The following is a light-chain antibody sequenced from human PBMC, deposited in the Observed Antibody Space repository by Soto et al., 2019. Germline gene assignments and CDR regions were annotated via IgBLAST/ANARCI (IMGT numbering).Light chain of an antibody. J-gene: IGKJ1*01. CDR1: QSISSY. Sequence: EIQMTQSPSTLPASVGDRVTITSRASQSISSYLNWYQQKPGKAPKLLIYAASSLQSGVPSRVSGSGSGTDFTLTISSLQPEDFETYYCQQSYSTRWTFGQGTKV. CDR2: AAS. V-gene: IGKV1-39*01. CDR3: QQSYSTRWT.